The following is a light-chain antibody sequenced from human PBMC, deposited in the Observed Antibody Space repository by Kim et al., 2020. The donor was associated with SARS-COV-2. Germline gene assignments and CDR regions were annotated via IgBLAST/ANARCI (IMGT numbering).Light chain of an antibody. J-gene: IGKJ2*01. V-gene: IGKV3-20*01. CDR1: QSVSRNL. CDR3: QQYDSSPYT. CDR2: DAS. Sequence: EIVLTQSPGTLSLSPGESATLSCRASQSVSRNLLAWYQQRAGQAPRLLIYDASSRATGIPDRFSGSGSGTDFTLTISRVEPEDFAVYYGQQYDSSPYTFGQGTKLEI.